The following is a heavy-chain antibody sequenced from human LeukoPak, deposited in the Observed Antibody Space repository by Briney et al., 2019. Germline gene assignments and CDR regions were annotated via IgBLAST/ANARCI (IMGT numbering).Heavy chain of an antibody. D-gene: IGHD3-3*01. CDR3: ARDKPGEGYDFWSGYYTHYYMDV. V-gene: IGHV1-46*03. Sequence: ASVKVSCKASGYTFTSYYMHWVRQAPGQGLEWMGIINPSCGSTSYAQKFQGRVTMTRDTSTSTVYMELSSLRSEDTAVYYCARDKPGEGYDFWSGYYTHYYMDVWGKGTTVTVSS. J-gene: IGHJ6*03. CDR1: GYTFTSYY. CDR2: INPSCGST.